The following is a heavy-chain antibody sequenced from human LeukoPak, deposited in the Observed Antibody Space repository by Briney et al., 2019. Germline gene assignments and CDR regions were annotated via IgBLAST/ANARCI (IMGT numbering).Heavy chain of an antibody. Sequence: GGSLRLSCGASGFTFRTSTMHWVRQAPGKGLEWVAAISYDGNSQYYADSVKGRFHIYRDNLKSAQYLQMNSLRGEDTALYHCATLLAVDAFDIWGQGAMVTVSS. J-gene: IGHJ3*02. CDR1: GFTFRTST. D-gene: IGHD2-8*02. V-gene: IGHV3-30*04. CDR2: ISYDGNSQ. CDR3: ATLLAVDAFDI.